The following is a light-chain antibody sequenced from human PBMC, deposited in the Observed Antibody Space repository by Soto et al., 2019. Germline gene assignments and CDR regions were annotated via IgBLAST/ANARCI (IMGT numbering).Light chain of an antibody. CDR1: QGIGKA. CDR2: GAS. V-gene: IGKV1-6*01. CDR3: LQDINYPWT. J-gene: IGKJ1*01. Sequence: AIQMTQSPSSLSASVGERVTISCRAGQGIGKALGRYQQKPGKPPKVLIYGASNLQSGVPPRFSGSGSGTDFTLAISSLQPEDSATYYCLQDINYPWTFGQGTKVDIK.